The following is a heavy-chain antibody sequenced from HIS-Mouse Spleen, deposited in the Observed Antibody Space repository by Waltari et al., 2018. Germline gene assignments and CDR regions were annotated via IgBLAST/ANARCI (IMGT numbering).Heavy chain of an antibody. CDR1: GGSISRSSYY. D-gene: IGHD1-1*01. J-gene: IGHJ4*02. Sequence: QLQLQESGPGLVKPSETLSLTCTVSGGSISRSSYYWGWIRQPPGKGLEWIGSIYYSGSTYYNPSLKSRVTISVDTSKNQFSLKLSSVTAADTAVYYCARDRTGDFDYWGQGTLVTVSS. V-gene: IGHV4-39*07. CDR3: ARDRTGDFDY. CDR2: IYYSGST.